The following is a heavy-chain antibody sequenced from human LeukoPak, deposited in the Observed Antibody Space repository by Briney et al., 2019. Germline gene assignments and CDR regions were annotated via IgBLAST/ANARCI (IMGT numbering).Heavy chain of an antibody. Sequence: SETLSLTCTVSGGSISSGSYYWSWIRQPAGKGLEWIGRIYTSGSTNYNPSLKSRVTISVDTSKNQFSLKLSSVTAADTAVYYCARDRLPRGAGAWFDPWGQGTLVTVSS. D-gene: IGHD2-15*01. CDR2: IYTSGST. J-gene: IGHJ5*02. CDR3: ARDRLPRGAGAWFDP. V-gene: IGHV4-61*02. CDR1: GGSISSGSYY.